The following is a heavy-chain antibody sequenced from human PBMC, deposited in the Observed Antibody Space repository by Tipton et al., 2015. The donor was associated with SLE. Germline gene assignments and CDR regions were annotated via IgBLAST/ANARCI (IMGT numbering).Heavy chain of an antibody. V-gene: IGHV4-34*01. CDR3: AREASYCGGDCHPDGFDV. J-gene: IGHJ3*01. CDR2: INHSGST. D-gene: IGHD2-21*02. CDR1: TGSFSGYY. Sequence: LRLSCTVYTGSFSGYYWSWIRQPPGKGLEWIGEINHSGSTNYNPSLKSRVTISVGTSKNQFSLKLSSVTAADTAVYYCAREASYCGGDCHPDGFDVWGQGTMVTVSS.